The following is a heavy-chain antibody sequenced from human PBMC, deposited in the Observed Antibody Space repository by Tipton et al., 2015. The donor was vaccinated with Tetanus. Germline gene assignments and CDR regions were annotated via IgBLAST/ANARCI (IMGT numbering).Heavy chain of an antibody. CDR1: GGSFSGYY. CDR2: ISHSGTT. V-gene: IGHV4-34*01. CDR3: ARDITVYGVDA. Sequence: GLVKPSETLSLICAVYGGSFSGYYWSWIRQTPGKGLEWIGDISHSGTTAYNPSLKSRVSMSVDASNNQFSLMLSSVTAADTGIYYCARDITVYGVDAWGQGTTVTVSS. D-gene: IGHD3-3*01. J-gene: IGHJ6*02.